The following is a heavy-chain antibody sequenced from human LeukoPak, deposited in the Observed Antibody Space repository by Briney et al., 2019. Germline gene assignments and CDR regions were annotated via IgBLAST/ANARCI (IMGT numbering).Heavy chain of an antibody. CDR2: ISSSSDSI. V-gene: IGHV3-48*04. D-gene: IGHD2-2*01. CDR1: GFTFSTYG. Sequence: PGGSLRLSCAASGFTFSTYGMTWVRQAPGKGLEWISYISSSSDSIKYADSVKGRFTSSRDNAKNSLYLQMNSLRAEDTAVYYCARGLWDCSSTSCYLGLYYYYYYMDVWGKGTTVTVSS. CDR3: ARGLWDCSSTSCYLGLYYYYYYMDV. J-gene: IGHJ6*03.